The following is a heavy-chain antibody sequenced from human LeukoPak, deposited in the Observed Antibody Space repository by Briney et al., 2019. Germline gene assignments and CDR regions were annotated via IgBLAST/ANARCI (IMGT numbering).Heavy chain of an antibody. J-gene: IGHJ4*02. CDR3: AKDPGSSGYYQGTFDY. CDR2: ISGSGGST. CDR1: GFTFSSYA. Sequence: GGSLRLSCAASGFTFSSYAMSWVRQAPGKGLEWVSAISGSGGSTDYADSVKGRFTISRDNSKNTLYLQMNSPRTEDTAVYYCAKDPGSSGYYQGTFDYWGQGALVTVSS. V-gene: IGHV3-23*01. D-gene: IGHD6-19*01.